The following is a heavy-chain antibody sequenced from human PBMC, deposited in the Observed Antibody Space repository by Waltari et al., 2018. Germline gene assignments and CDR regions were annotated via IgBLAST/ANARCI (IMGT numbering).Heavy chain of an antibody. J-gene: IGHJ6*03. Sequence: QVQLQESGPGLVKPSETLSLTCTVSGGSISSYYWSWIRQPAGKGLEWIGRIYTSGSTNYNPSLKSRVTMSVDTSNNQFSLKLSSVTAADTAVYYCARASYYDSSGYYDYYYYYMDVWGKGTTVTVSS. CDR1: GGSISSYY. CDR2: IYTSGST. D-gene: IGHD3-22*01. CDR3: ARASYYDSSGYYDYYYYYMDV. V-gene: IGHV4-4*07.